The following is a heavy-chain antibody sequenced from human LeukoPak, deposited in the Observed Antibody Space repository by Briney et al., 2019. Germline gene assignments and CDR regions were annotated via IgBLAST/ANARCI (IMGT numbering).Heavy chain of an antibody. V-gene: IGHV3-30*03. D-gene: IGHD2-21*02. CDR1: GFTFSSYG. J-gene: IGHJ4*02. CDR3: AREAANCGGDCLDY. Sequence: GRSLRLSCAASGFTFSSYGMHWVRQAPGRGLEWVAVTSYDGRSKYYADSMKGRFTISRDNSKNTLYLQMNSLRDEDTAVYYCAREAANCGGDCLDYWGQGTLVTVSS. CDR2: TSYDGRSK.